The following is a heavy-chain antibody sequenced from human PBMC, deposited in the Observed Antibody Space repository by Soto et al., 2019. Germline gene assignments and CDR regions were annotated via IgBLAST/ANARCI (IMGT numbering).Heavy chain of an antibody. CDR3: ARYTSVGVVIIRLGMDV. CDR2: ISAYNGNK. D-gene: IGHD3-3*01. CDR1: AYTFTCYG. Sequence: XSVQVSCQDSAYTFTCYGISGVRQEPGQGLEWMGWISAYNGNKNYAQKLQGRITITTDTSTSTAYMGLRSLRSDYTAVYYCARYTSVGVVIIRLGMDVWGQGTTVTVSS. V-gene: IGHV1-18*04. J-gene: IGHJ6*02.